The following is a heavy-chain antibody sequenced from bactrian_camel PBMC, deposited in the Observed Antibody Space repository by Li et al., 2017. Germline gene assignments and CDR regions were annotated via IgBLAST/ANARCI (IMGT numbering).Heavy chain of an antibody. Sequence: HVQLVESGGGLVQAGGSLRLSCTASGFSFADTDMGWYRQAPGKECELVSANETGADTIYADSVRGRFTFSQDNAKKMVYLQMYSLKPEDTAMYYCAARSVGWCPLFEHWLGKRAYTPGGYFANWGQGTQVTVS. CDR2: NETGADT. CDR3: AARSVGWCPLFEHWLGKRAYTPGGYFAN. D-gene: IGHD1*01. CDR1: GFSFADTD. J-gene: IGHJ6*01. V-gene: IGHV3S53*01.